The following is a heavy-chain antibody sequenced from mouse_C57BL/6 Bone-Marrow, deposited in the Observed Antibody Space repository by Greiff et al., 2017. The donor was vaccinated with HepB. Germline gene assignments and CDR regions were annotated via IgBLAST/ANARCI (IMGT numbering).Heavy chain of an antibody. V-gene: IGHV1-55*01. CDR2: INPSNGGT. D-gene: IGHD2-5*01. CDR1: GYTFTSYW. Sequence: QVQLQQPGAELVKPGASVKMSCKASGYTFTSYWITWVKQRPGQGLEWIGDINPSNGGTNYNEKFKSKATLTVDKSSSTAYMQLSSLTSEDSAVYYCARGYYSNYEFAYWGQGTLVTVSA. J-gene: IGHJ3*01. CDR3: ARGYYSNYEFAY.